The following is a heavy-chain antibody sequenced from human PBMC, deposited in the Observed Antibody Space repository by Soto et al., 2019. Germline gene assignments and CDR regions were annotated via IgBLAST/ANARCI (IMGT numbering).Heavy chain of an antibody. CDR3: ARDDGGYYYDYLDY. CDR2: ISAYNGNT. V-gene: IGHV1-18*01. J-gene: IGHJ4*02. CDR1: GYTFTSYG. D-gene: IGHD3-22*01. Sequence: GASVKVSCKASGYTFTSYGISWVRQAPGQGLEWMGWISAYNGNTNYAQKLQGRVTMTTDTSTSTAYMELRSLRSDDTAVYYCARDDGGYYYDYLDYWGQGTLVTVSS.